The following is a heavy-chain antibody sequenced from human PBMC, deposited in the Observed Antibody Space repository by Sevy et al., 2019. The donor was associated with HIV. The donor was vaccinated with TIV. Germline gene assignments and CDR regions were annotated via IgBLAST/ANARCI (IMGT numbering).Heavy chain of an antibody. V-gene: IGHV1-8*01. D-gene: IGHD4-17*01. J-gene: IGHJ6*02. CDR3: ARGMGYGDYHYYYYYGMDV. CDR1: GYTFTSYD. CDR2: MNPNSGNT. Sequence: ASVKVSCKASGYTFTSYDINWVRQATGQGLEWMGWMNPNSGNTGYAQKFQGRVTMTRNTSISTAYMELSSLRSEDTAVYYCARGMGYGDYHYYYYYGMDVWGQGTTVTVSS.